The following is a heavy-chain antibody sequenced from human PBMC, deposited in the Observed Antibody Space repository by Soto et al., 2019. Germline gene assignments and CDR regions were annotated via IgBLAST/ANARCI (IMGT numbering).Heavy chain of an antibody. J-gene: IGHJ4*02. V-gene: IGHV3-23*01. CDR2: ISGSGGST. D-gene: IGHD2-15*01. CDR1: GFTFSSYA. CDR3: AKDYCSGGSCYSGGVNFDY. Sequence: EVQLLESGGGLVQPGGSLRLSCAASGFTFSSYAMSWVRQAPGKGLEWVSAISGSGGSTYYADSVKGRFTISRDNTKKTLYMQMNSLRAEDTAVYYCAKDYCSGGSCYSGGVNFDYWGQGTLVTVSS.